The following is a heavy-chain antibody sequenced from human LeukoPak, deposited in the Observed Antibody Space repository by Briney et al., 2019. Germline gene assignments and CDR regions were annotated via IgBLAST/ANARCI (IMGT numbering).Heavy chain of an antibody. Sequence: ASVKVSCKASGQTFTTYDIHWVRQAAGQGLQWMGWMDPNSCNTGYEQKFHGRLTMTRSTSINTVYMELTSLRSEDTAVYYCARGRVAGATWVFWYFDLWGRGTLVTVSS. CDR2: MDPNSCNT. CDR1: GQTFTTYD. V-gene: IGHV1-8*01. CDR3: ARGRVAGATWVFWYFDL. D-gene: IGHD1-26*01. J-gene: IGHJ2*01.